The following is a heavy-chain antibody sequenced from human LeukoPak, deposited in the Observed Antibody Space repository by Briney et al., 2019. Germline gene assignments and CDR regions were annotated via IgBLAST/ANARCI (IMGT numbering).Heavy chain of an antibody. CDR2: IYYGATT. D-gene: IGHD5-12*01. CDR3: ARYRGGHENGETFYDMDV. J-gene: IGHJ6*03. CDR1: GASITSSS. Sequence: SETLSLTCSVSGASITSSSWTWVRHPPRKGLEWIGYIYYGATTNYSPFPGSRATISVDTSANQVSLSLTSVTAADTAVYYCARYRGGHENGETFYDMDVWGNGTTVTVSS. V-gene: IGHV4-59*08.